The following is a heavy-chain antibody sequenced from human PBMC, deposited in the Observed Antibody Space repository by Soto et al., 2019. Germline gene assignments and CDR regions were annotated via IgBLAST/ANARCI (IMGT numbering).Heavy chain of an antibody. CDR3: ARGRGDTAMAWYY. D-gene: IGHD5-18*01. Sequence: QVQLQESGPGLVKPSETLSLTCTVSGGSISSYYWSWIRQSPGKGLEWIGYIYYSGSTKYNPSLKSRVTISVDTSKNQFSLKLSSVTAADTAVYYCARGRGDTAMAWYYWGQGTLLTVSS. CDR1: GGSISSYY. CDR2: IYYSGST. V-gene: IGHV4-59*01. J-gene: IGHJ4*02.